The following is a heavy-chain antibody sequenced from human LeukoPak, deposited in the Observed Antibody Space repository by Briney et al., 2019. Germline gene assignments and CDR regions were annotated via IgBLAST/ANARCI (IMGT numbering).Heavy chain of an antibody. V-gene: IGHV3-7*03. CDR1: GFTFSSYW. CDR2: IKQDGSEK. Sequence: PGGSLRLSCAASGFTFSSYWMSWVRQAPGKGLEWVANIKQDGSEKYYVDSVKGRFTISRDNSKNTLYLQMNSLRAEDTAVYYCAKSRRWNYGSGSYYFDYWGQGTLVTVSS. J-gene: IGHJ4*02. D-gene: IGHD3-10*01. CDR3: AKSRRWNYGSGSYYFDY.